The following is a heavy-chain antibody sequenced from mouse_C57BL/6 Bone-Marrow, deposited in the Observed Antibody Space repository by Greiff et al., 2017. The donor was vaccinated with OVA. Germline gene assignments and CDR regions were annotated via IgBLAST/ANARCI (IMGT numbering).Heavy chain of an antibody. CDR1: GFTFSSYG. V-gene: IGHV5-6*02. CDR3: ARQGWAWFAY. CDR2: ISSGGSYT. Sequence: DVMLVESGGDLVKPGGSLKLSCAASGFTFSSYGMSWVRQTPDKRLEWVATISSGGSYTYYPDSVKGRFTISRDNAKNTLYLQMSSLKSEDTAMYYCARQGWAWFAYWGQGTLVTVSA. D-gene: IGHD2-3*01. J-gene: IGHJ3*01.